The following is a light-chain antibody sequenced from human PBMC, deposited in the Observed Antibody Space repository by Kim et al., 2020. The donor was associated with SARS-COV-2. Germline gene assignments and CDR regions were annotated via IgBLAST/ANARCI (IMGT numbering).Light chain of an antibody. CDR2: GST. V-gene: IGKV3-15*01. CDR1: QSVGSN. J-gene: IGKJ1*01. Sequence: EIVMTQSPATLSVSPGETATLSCRASQSVGSNLAWYQQKPGQAPRLLIYGSTTRATGVPARFSGSGSGTEFTLTISSLQSEDFAVYCCQQYNDWPRTFGQGTKVEIK. CDR3: QQYNDWPRT.